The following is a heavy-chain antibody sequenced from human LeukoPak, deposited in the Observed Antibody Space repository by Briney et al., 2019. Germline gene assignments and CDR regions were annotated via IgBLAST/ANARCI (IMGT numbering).Heavy chain of an antibody. CDR3: AKVRYSSGWYWFDP. Sequence: SETLSLTCTVSGGSISSYYWSWIRQPPVKGLEWIGYIYYSGSTNYNPSLKSRVTISVDTSKNQFSLKLSSVTAADTAVYYCAKVRYSSGWYWFDPWGQGTLVTVSS. CDR1: GGSISSYY. CDR2: IYYSGST. V-gene: IGHV4-59*01. D-gene: IGHD6-19*01. J-gene: IGHJ5*02.